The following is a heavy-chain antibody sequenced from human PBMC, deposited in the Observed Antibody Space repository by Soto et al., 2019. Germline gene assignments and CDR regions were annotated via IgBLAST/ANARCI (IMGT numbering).Heavy chain of an antibody. Sequence: QVQLVQSGAEVKKPGSSVKVSCKASGGTFSSLAISWVRQAPGQGLEWMGVLVPVFGTANYAQKFQGRVTITADTSTSTSYMELGSLRSEDTAVYYCARSPGVFDYWGQGTLVTVSS. CDR2: LVPVFGTA. J-gene: IGHJ4*02. D-gene: IGHD3-10*01. CDR3: ARSPGVFDY. V-gene: IGHV1-69*06. CDR1: GGTFSSLA.